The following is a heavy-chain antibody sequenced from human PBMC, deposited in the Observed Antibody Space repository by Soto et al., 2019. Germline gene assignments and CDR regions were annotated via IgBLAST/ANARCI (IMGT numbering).Heavy chain of an antibody. CDR3: EPGAVIIAADGI. Sequence: ASVKVSCQASGYSFTSFGFNLVRQAHGQGQEWMGRVNAYNRNKSNEQKSQGRVTLTADTSTSTDYLALRRIRFGEAAVYYCEPGAVIIAADGIWGQGTLVTVSS. CDR1: GYSFTSFG. CDR2: VNAYNRNK. V-gene: IGHV1-18*01. J-gene: IGHJ4*02. D-gene: IGHD6-13*01.